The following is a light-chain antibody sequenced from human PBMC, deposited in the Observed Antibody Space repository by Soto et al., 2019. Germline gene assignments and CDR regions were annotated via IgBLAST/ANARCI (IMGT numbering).Light chain of an antibody. Sequence: DIVMTQSPDSLAVSLGERATINCKSSQTIFSSYDKDYLAWYQQKPGQPPKLLIYWASNREAGVHDRLRGGGSGTDFTLTISSLQAEDVAVYYCQQYYRAPYSFGQGTKLEIK. J-gene: IGKJ2*01. V-gene: IGKV4-1*01. CDR1: QTIFSSYDKDY. CDR2: WAS. CDR3: QQYYRAPYS.